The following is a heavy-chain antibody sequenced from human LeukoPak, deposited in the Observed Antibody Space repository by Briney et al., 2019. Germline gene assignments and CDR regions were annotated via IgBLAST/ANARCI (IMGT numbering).Heavy chain of an antibody. J-gene: IGHJ3*02. CDR2: IKQDGSEK. Sequence: SWIRQAPGKGLEWVANIKQDGSEKYYVDSVKGRFTISRDNAKNSLYLQMNSLRAEDTAVYYCASCSTSCYSGAFDIWGQGTMVTVSS. V-gene: IGHV3-7*01. CDR3: ASCSTSCYSGAFDI. D-gene: IGHD2-2*01.